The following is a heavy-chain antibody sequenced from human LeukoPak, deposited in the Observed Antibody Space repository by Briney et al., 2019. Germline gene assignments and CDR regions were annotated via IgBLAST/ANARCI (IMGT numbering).Heavy chain of an antibody. CDR1: GYTFTGYY. CDR2: INTNSGGN. CDR3: ARGGRIAVAGTIFY. D-gene: IGHD6-19*01. J-gene: IGHJ4*02. V-gene: IGHV1-2*02. Sequence: ASVKLSCKASGYTFTGYYMLWGRRAPGQGVEWRGWINTNSGGNNYEQNFQGRVTMTSDTYTSTAYMELRRLRSDDTAVYYYARGGRIAVAGTIFYWGQGTLVTVSS.